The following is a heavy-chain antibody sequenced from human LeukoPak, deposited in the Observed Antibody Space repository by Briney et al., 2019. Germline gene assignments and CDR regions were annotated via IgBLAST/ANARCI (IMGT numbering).Heavy chain of an antibody. D-gene: IGHD6-13*01. CDR3: ASMLSIAAAGT. CDR2: IDPSDSYT. CDR1: GYSFTSYW. J-gene: IGHJ4*02. V-gene: IGHV5-10-1*01. Sequence: GESLKISCKGPGYSFTSYWISWVRQMPWKGPEWMGRIDPSDSYTNYSPSFQGHVTISADKSISTAYLQWSSLKASDTAMYYCASMLSIAAAGTWGQGTLVTVSS.